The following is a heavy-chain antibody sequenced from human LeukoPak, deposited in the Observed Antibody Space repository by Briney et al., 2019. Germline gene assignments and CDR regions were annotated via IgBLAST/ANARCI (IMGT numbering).Heavy chain of an antibody. D-gene: IGHD3-22*01. J-gene: IGHJ4*02. CDR3: AKSRGSSGLLGIIDY. CDR1: GFDGSHYY. CDR2: ITSRGRII. Sequence: GGSLRLSCEASGFDGSHYYMAWIRQAPGKGLEWVSYITSRGRIISYADSVKGRFTISRDNSENSLHLQMNSLRAEDTAVYYCAKSRGSSGLLGIIDYWGQGTLVTVSS. V-gene: IGHV3-11*04.